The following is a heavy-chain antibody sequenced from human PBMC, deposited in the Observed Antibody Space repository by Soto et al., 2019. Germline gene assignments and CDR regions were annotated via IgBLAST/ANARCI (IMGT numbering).Heavy chain of an antibody. V-gene: IGHV1-69*13. J-gene: IGHJ4*02. Sequence: ASVKVSCKASGGTFSSYAISWVRQAPGQGLEWMGGIIPIFGTANYAQKFQGRVTITADESTSTAYMELSSLRSEDTAVYYCARQRLVRGPPILGYFDYWGQGTLVTVSS. CDR2: IIPIFGTA. CDR1: GGTFSSYA. CDR3: ARQRLVRGPPILGYFDY. D-gene: IGHD6-19*01.